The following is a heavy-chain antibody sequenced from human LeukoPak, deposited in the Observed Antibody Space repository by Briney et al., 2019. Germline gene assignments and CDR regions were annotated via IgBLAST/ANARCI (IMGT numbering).Heavy chain of an antibody. Sequence: GRSLRLSCAPSGFTFSDYYTSWIRQAAGKGLEWVSYISSSGSTIYYADSVKGRFTISRDNAQNSLYLQMNSLRAEDTAVYYCARDFYYDRSGTLFDSWGQGTLVTVSS. V-gene: IGHV3-11*04. CDR3: ARDFYYDRSGTLFDS. CDR2: ISSSGSTI. CDR1: GFTFSDYY. J-gene: IGHJ4*02. D-gene: IGHD3-22*01.